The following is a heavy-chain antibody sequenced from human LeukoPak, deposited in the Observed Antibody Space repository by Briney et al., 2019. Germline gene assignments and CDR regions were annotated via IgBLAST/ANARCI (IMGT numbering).Heavy chain of an antibody. J-gene: IGHJ4*02. CDR3: ARPMISVMSLGADF. V-gene: IGHV3-74*01. D-gene: IGHD3/OR15-3a*01. CDR2: ISSDGSST. Sequence: GGSLTLSCAVSGFTFRDYWMHWVRQAPGKGLVWVSCISSDGSSTNYADSVKGRFSISRDNAKNTLYLHMNSLRVEDTAQYYCARPMISVMSLGADFWGQGSLVTVSS. CDR1: GFTFRDYW.